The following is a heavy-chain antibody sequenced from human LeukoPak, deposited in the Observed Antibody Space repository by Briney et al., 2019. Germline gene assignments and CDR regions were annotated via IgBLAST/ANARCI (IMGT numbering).Heavy chain of an antibody. V-gene: IGHV1-46*01. CDR1: GYTFTSYY. D-gene: IGHD3-16*01. CDR3: ARQTMAGGNAFDI. CDR2: LNSNRGST. J-gene: IGHJ3*02. Sequence: GASVKVSCTASGYTFTSYYMHWGGQAPGQGLGWRGILNSNRGSTSYAQKVQGRVTVTWDTSTSTVYMELSSLRSEDTAVYYCARQTMAGGNAFDIWGQGTLVTVSS.